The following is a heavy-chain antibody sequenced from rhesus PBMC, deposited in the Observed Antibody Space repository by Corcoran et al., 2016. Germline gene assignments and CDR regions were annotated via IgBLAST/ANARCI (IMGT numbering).Heavy chain of an antibody. CDR2: IIGSSGST. Sequence: QVQLQESGPGLVKPSETLSLTCAASGYSISSGYYWGWIRQPPGKGLEYIGYIIGSSGSTYYNPSLKSRVTISKDTSKNQFSLKLSSVTAADTAVYYCARDQGEKAAAGTNYWGQGVLVTVSS. D-gene: IGHD6-31*01. CDR3: ARDQGEKAAAGTNY. V-gene: IGHV4-99*02. J-gene: IGHJ4*01. CDR1: GYSISSGYY.